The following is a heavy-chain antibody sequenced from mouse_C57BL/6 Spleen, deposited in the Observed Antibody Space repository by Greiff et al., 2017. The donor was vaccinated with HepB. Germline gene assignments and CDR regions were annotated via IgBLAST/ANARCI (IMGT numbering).Heavy chain of an antibody. Sequence: VQLQQSGAELVRPGASVTLSCKASGYTFTDYEMHWVKQTPVHGLEWIGAIDPETGGTAYNQKFKGKAILTADKSSSTAYMELRSLTSEDSAVYYCTRSDYSNWYFDVWGTGTTVTVSS. J-gene: IGHJ1*03. CDR1: GYTFTDYE. V-gene: IGHV1-15*01. CDR3: TRSDYSNWYFDV. D-gene: IGHD2-5*01. CDR2: IDPETGGT.